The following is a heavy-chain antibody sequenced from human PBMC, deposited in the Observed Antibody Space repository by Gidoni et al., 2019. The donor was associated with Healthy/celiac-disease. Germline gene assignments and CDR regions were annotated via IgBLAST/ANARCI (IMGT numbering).Heavy chain of an antibody. D-gene: IGHD3-9*01. CDR2: IIPILGIA. V-gene: IGHV1-69*08. CDR1: GGTFSSYT. CDR3: ARDAHQYYDILTGSDAFDI. J-gene: IGHJ3*02. Sequence: QVQLVQSGAEVKKPGSSVKVSCKASGGTFSSYTISWVRQAPGQGLEWMGRIIPILGIANYAQKFQGRVTITADKSTSTAYMELSSLRSEDTAVYYCARDAHQYYDILTGSDAFDIWGQGTMVTVSS.